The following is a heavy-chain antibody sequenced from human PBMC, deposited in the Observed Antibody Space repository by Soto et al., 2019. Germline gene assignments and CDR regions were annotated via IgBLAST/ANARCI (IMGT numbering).Heavy chain of an antibody. V-gene: IGHV1-3*01. D-gene: IGHD3-3*01. Sequence: QVQLVQSGAEVKKPGASVKVSCKASGYTFTSYAMHWVRQAPGQRLEWMGWINAGNGNTKYSQKFQGRVTITRDTSASTAYMELSSLRSEDTAVYYCARGLVLRGAFDIWGQGTMVTVSS. CDR1: GYTFTSYA. CDR3: ARGLVLRGAFDI. J-gene: IGHJ3*02. CDR2: INAGNGNT.